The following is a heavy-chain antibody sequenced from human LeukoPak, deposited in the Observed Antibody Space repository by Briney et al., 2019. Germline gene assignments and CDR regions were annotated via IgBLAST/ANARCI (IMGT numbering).Heavy chain of an antibody. CDR2: IYTSGST. CDR3: ARDLIGDFDI. Sequence: SETLSLTCTVSGGSISSGSYYWSWIRQPAGKGLEWIGRIYTSGSTNYNPSLKSRVTISVDTSKNQFSLKLSSVTDADTAVYYCARDLIGDFDIWGQGTMVTVSS. CDR1: GGSISSGSYY. D-gene: IGHD3-22*01. V-gene: IGHV4-61*02. J-gene: IGHJ3*02.